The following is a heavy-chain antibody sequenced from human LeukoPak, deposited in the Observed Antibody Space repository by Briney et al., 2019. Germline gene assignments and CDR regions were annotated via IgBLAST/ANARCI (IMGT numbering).Heavy chain of an antibody. Sequence: GRSLRLSCAASGFTFSDYYMSWIRQAPGKGLEWVSYISSSGSTIYYADSVKGRFTISRDNAKNSLYLQMNSLRAEDTAVYYCASSSGSYYPECFQHWGQGTLVTVSS. D-gene: IGHD1-26*01. J-gene: IGHJ1*01. CDR2: ISSSGSTI. CDR1: GFTFSDYY. V-gene: IGHV3-11*01. CDR3: ASSSGSYYPECFQH.